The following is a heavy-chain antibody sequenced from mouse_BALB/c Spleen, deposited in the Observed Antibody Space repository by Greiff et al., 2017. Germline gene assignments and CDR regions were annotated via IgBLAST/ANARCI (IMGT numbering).Heavy chain of an antibody. CDR2: IDPANGNT. V-gene: IGHV14-3*02. Sequence: VQLKESGAELVKPGASVKLSCTASGFNIKDTYMHWVKQRPEHGLEWIGRIDPANGNTKYDPKFQGKATITADTSSNTAYLQLSSLTSEDTAVYYCARNDYEIAYWGQGTLVTVSA. J-gene: IGHJ3*01. CDR1: GFNIKDTY. D-gene: IGHD2-4*01. CDR3: ARNDYEIAY.